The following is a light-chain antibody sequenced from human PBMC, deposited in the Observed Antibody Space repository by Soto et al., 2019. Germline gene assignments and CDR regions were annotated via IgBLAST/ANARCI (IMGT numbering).Light chain of an antibody. CDR2: GVS. Sequence: EIVLTQSPATLSLSPGERATLSCRASQSISSDLAWYQQKPCQAPRLLIYGVSSRATGVPARFSGSGSGTEFTLTINSLLSEDFGVYYCQQYKSWPTFGQGTKVDTK. V-gene: IGKV3-15*01. CDR3: QQYKSWPT. CDR1: QSISSD. J-gene: IGKJ1*01.